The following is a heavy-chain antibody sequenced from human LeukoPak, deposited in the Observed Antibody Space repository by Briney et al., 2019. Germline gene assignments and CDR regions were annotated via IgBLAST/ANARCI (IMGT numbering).Heavy chain of an antibody. CDR1: GGSISSNY. Sequence: PSETLSLTCTVSGGSISSNYWSWIRQPPGKGLEWTGYIYYSGSTKYNPSLESRVTISVDTSKNQFSLKLNSVTAADTAVYYCARVRQAVAGLDHWGQGTLVTVSS. CDR2: IYYSGST. J-gene: IGHJ1*01. D-gene: IGHD6-19*01. V-gene: IGHV4-59*01. CDR3: ARVRQAVAGLDH.